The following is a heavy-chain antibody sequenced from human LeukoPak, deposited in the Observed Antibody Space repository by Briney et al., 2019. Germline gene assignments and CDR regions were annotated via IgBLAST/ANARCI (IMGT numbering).Heavy chain of an antibody. CDR3: ARGGLILRYFVDYYYYYMDV. D-gene: IGHD3-9*01. CDR2: INPNSGGT. V-gene: IGHV1-2*06. J-gene: IGHJ6*03. CDR1: GYIFIGYY. Sequence: ASVKVSCKASGYIFIGYYMHWVRQAPGKGLEWMGRINPNSGGTKYAQKFQGGVTMTRDTSISTAYMELSRLRSDDTAVYYCARGGLILRYFVDYYYYYMDVWGKGTTVTVSS.